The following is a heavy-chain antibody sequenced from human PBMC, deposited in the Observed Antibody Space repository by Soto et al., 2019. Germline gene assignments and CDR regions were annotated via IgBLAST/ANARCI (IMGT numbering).Heavy chain of an antibody. CDR2: IYHNGNT. CDR1: GGSISSSSFS. V-gene: IGHV4-30-2*01. CDR3: AKERHYGDSAGYGMDA. J-gene: IGHJ6*02. D-gene: IGHD4-17*01. Sequence: SETLSLTCTVSGGSISSSSFSWTWIRQPPGKGLEWIGSIYHNGNTYYNPSLKSRVTISVDRSKNQFSLDLTSVTAADTAVYYCAKERHYGDSAGYGMDAWGQGTAVPVAS.